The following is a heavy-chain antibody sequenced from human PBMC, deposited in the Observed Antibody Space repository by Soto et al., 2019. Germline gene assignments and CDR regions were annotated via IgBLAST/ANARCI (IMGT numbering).Heavy chain of an antibody. CDR1: GDSIRSGSYH. D-gene: IGHD2-21*01. J-gene: IGHJ4*02. CDR2: IYYSGAT. CDR3: VRHVGDKLWYFDY. V-gene: IGHV4-39*01. Sequence: PSETLSLTCTVSGDSIRSGSYHWGWIRQPPGKGLEWIASIYYSGATYYNPSLKSRVTISVDMSRNQFSVKVNSVTAADTATYYCVRHVGDKLWYFDYWGQGTLVTVSS.